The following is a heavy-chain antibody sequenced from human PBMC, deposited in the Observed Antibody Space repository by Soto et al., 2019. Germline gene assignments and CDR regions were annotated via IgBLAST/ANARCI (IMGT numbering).Heavy chain of an antibody. J-gene: IGHJ4*02. CDR2: INSDGSTT. Sequence: EVQLVESGGGVVQPGGSLRLSCAASGFTFSDHWMHWVRQVPGKGLVWVARINSDGSTTTYADSVKGRFTISRANARNTQYLQMDSLGAGDTALYYCARGYSSGPDYWGQGTLVTVSS. V-gene: IGHV3-74*01. D-gene: IGHD6-19*01. CDR3: ARGYSSGPDY. CDR1: GFTFSDHW.